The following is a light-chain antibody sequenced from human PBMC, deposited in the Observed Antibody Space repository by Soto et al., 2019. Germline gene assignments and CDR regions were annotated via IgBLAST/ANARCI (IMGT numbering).Light chain of an antibody. CDR1: QSVSSSY. V-gene: IGKV3-20*01. J-gene: IGKJ4*01. CDR3: QQYGSSPPFT. CDR2: GAS. Sequence: EIVLTQSPGTLYLSPGERATLSCMASQSVSSSYLAWYHQKPGQAPRLLIYGASSRATGIPDRFSGSGFCTDFTLTISMLEPEDSAGYYCQQYGSSPPFTFGGGTQVEIK.